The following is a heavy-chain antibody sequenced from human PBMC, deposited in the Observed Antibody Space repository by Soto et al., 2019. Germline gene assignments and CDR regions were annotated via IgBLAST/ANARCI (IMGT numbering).Heavy chain of an antibody. CDR1: GLSFSSYV. J-gene: IGHJ4*02. D-gene: IGHD5-18*01. Sequence: PGGSLRLSCAASGLSFSSYVMSWFRQAPGKGLEWVSGISGSGGSTYYEDSVKGRFTISRDNSKNTLYLQMNSLRAEDTALYYFASKTTSRIQLWPSYFDYWGKGTLVTVSS. CDR3: ASKTTSRIQLWPSYFDY. CDR2: ISGSGGST. V-gene: IGHV3-23*01.